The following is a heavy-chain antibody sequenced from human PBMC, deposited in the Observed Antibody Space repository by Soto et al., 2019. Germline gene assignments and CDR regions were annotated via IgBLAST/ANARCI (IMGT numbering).Heavy chain of an antibody. CDR3: TKDYHNYWSGYYAH. J-gene: IGHJ4*02. D-gene: IGHD3-3*01. V-gene: IGHV3-9*01. Sequence: GGSLRLSCAASGFTFNDHAMHWVRQAPGKGLEWVSSISWDSGIREYADSVKGRFTIFRDNAKNSLYLEMDSLRADDTALYYCTKDYHNYWSGYYAHWGQGTPVTVSS. CDR1: GFTFNDHA. CDR2: ISWDSGIR.